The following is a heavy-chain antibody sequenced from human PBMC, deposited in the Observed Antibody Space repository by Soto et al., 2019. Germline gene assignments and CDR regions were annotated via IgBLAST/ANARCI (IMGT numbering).Heavy chain of an antibody. CDR2: IIPKLGSA. J-gene: IGHJ4*02. D-gene: IGHD4-4*01. Sequence: QVQLVQSGAEVKEPGSSVKVSCKASGGGNLRDYRTTWVRRAPGQGLEWVGGIIPKLGSANYAQNFQGRGTITPEESTNPGYLDLRSLRSHDMAVYYCARGGAGYSLGAVYCGQRTPVTVSS. V-gene: IGHV1-69*01. CDR1: GGGNLRDYR. CDR3: ARGGAGYSLGAVY.